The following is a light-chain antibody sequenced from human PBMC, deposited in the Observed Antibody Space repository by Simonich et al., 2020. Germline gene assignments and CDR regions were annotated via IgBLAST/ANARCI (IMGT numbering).Light chain of an antibody. J-gene: IGKJ5*01. V-gene: IGKV3-11*01. CDR2: DAS. CDR1: QSVISS. CDR3: QQRSNWIT. Sequence: EIVLTQSPATLSLSPGERATLSCRASQSVISSLTWYQQKPGQAPRLLIYDASNRATGIPARFSGSGSGTDFTLTISSLEPEDFAVYYCQQRSNWITFGQGTRLEIK.